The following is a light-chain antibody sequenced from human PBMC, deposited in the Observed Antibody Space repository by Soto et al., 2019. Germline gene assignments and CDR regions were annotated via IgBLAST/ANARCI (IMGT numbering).Light chain of an antibody. CDR1: QSVSSSY. Sequence: EIVLTQSPGTLSLSPGDRATLSCRASQSVSSSYLAWYQQKPGQAPRLLIYGASTRATGIPARFSGSGSGTEFTLTISSLQSEDFAVCYCQQYNNWPPWTFGQGTKVDNK. V-gene: IGKV3-15*01. CDR2: GAS. CDR3: QQYNNWPPWT. J-gene: IGKJ1*01.